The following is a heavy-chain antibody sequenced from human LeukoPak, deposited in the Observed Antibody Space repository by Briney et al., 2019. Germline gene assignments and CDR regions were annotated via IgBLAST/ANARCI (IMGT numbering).Heavy chain of an antibody. CDR1: GYSFTSYW. CDR3: ARTSGWYVYYFDY. Sequence: GESLKISCKGSGYSFTSYWIGWVRQMPGKGLEWMGIIYPGDSDTRYSPSFQGQVTISADKSISTAYLQWSSLKASDTAMSSCARTSGWYVYYFDYWGQGTLVTVSS. CDR2: IYPGDSDT. J-gene: IGHJ4*02. D-gene: IGHD6-19*01. V-gene: IGHV5-51*01.